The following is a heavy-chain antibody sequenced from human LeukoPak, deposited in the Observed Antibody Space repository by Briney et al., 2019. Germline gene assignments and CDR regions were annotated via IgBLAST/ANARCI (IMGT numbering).Heavy chain of an antibody. D-gene: IGHD6-13*01. Sequence: KPSETLSLTCAVYGGSFSGYYWSWIRQPAGKGLEWIGRIHTSGSTSYNPSLKSRVTMSVDTSKNQFSLKLSSVTAADTAVYYCARRLWWGIAAAGYMDVWGKGTTVTISS. J-gene: IGHJ6*03. CDR1: GGSFSGYY. V-gene: IGHV4-59*10. CDR3: ARRLWWGIAAAGYMDV. CDR2: IHTSGST.